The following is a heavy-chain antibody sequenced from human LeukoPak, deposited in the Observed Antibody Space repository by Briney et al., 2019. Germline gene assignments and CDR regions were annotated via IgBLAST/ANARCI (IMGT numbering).Heavy chain of an antibody. CDR1: GFMFASYA. Sequence: PGGSLRLSCAASGFMFASYAMSWVRLAPGKGLEWVSAISGSGGGTYYADSVKGRFTISRDNAKNTLYLQMNSLRAEDTAVYYCAREGGYDPFEYWGQGTLVTVSS. CDR3: AREGGYDPFEY. D-gene: IGHD5-12*01. CDR2: ISGSGGGT. J-gene: IGHJ4*02. V-gene: IGHV3-23*01.